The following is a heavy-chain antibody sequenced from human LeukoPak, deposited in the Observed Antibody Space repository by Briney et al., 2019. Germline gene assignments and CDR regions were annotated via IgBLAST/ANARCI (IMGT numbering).Heavy chain of an antibody. J-gene: IGHJ4*02. CDR3: ARDARSDY. CDR2: ISTNNSYI. V-gene: IGHV3-21*01. CDR1: GFSFSDYR. Sequence: GGSLRLSCAASGFSFSDYRMNWVRQSPGRGLEWVSSISTNNSYIYYADSVKGRFTISRDNAKNSLFLQMNSLRAEDTAVYYCARDARSDYWGQGTLVTVSS.